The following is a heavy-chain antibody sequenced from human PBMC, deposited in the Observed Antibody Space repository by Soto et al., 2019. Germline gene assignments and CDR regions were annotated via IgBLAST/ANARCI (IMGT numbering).Heavy chain of an antibody. CDR1: GGSISNYY. D-gene: IGHD4-4*01. CDR3: ARESKDGYNNGGLDF. Sequence: SETLSLTCTVSGGSISNYYWSWIRQPPGKGLEWTGYIFYTGSTNYNPSLKSRVTISVDTSKNQFSLKLSSVTAADTAVYYCARESKDGYNNGGLDFWGRGTLVIVSA. J-gene: IGHJ4*02. V-gene: IGHV4-59*01. CDR2: IFYTGST.